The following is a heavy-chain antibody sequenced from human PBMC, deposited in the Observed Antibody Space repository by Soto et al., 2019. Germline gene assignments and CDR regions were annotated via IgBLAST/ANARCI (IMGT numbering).Heavy chain of an antibody. V-gene: IGHV4-59*01. Sequence: SETLSLTCTVSGGSLDTYYWTWIRQPPGKGLEWIGYIYSSGSTSYNPSLKSRVTMAVDMSKNQFSLKLTSVTAADTAVYYCARARYNWNYWGQGALVTVSS. D-gene: IGHD1-20*01. CDR3: ARARYNWNY. CDR1: GGSLDTYY. CDR2: IYSSGST. J-gene: IGHJ4*02.